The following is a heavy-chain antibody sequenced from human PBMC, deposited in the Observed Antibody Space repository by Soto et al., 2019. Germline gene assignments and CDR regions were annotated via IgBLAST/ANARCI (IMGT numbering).Heavy chain of an antibody. CDR1: GYTFTGYF. V-gene: IGHV1-2*02. CDR3: ARGGGTPLAPLP. CDR2: INPNSGAT. D-gene: IGHD3-16*01. J-gene: IGHJ6*02. Sequence: QVQLLQSGAEVKKPGASVKVSCKASGYTFTGYFMHWVRQAPGEGLEWMGWINPNSGATKYAPKLQGRVTMTRDTSNRTAYLELSRLTSDDTAIYYCARGGGTPLAPLPWGQGTTVTVSS.